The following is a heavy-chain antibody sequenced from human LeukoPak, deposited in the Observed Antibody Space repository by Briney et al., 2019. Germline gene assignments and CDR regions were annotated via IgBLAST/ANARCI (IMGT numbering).Heavy chain of an antibody. CDR2: IYHSGST. J-gene: IGHJ5*02. CDR1: GGSFSGYS. V-gene: IGHV4-30-2*01. Sequence: SETLSLTCAVYGGSFSGYSWSWIRQPPGKGLEWIGYIYHSGSTYYNPSLKSRVTISVDRSKNQFSLKLSSVTAADTAVYYCARDVAFGSGSYFWFDPWGQGTLVTVSS. CDR3: ARDVAFGSGSYFWFDP. D-gene: IGHD3-10*01.